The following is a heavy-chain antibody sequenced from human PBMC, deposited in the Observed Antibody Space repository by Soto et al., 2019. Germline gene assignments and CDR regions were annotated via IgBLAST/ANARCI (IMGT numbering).Heavy chain of an antibody. D-gene: IGHD2-2*02. Sequence: ASVKVSCKASGGTFSSYAISWVRQAPGQGLEWMGWINAGNGNTKYSQKFQGRVTITRDTSASTAYMELSSLRSEDTAVYYCASYCSSTSCYTRGEYYYYGMDVWGQGTTVTVSS. CDR1: GGTFSSYA. V-gene: IGHV1-3*01. CDR2: INAGNGNT. CDR3: ASYCSSTSCYTRGEYYYYGMDV. J-gene: IGHJ6*02.